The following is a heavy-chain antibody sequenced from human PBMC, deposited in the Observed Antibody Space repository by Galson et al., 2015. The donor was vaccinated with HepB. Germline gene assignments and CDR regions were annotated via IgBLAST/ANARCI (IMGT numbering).Heavy chain of an antibody. CDR2: IIPILGIA. CDR3: ARRVWGEIVKDY. D-gene: IGHD3-16*01. V-gene: IGHV1-69*02. Sequence: SVKVSCKASGGTFSSYTISWVRQAPGQGLEWMGRIIPILGIANYAQKFQGRVTITADKSTSTAYMELSSLRSEDTAVYYCARRVWGEIVKDYWGQGTLVTVSS. CDR1: GGTFSSYT. J-gene: IGHJ4*02.